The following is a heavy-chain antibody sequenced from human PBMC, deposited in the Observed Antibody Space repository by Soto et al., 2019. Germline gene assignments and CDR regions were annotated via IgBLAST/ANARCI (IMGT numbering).Heavy chain of an antibody. Sequence: QVHLEQSGTEVGKPGASVKVSCKASGYTFSSYAISWVRQAPGQGLEWMGWISPYNGDTDYAQNLQGRVTMTTDTSTTTAYMELRSLKSDDSAIYYCARGTTVTSTPTYYYRDVWGKGTTVTVAS. D-gene: IGHD4-4*01. J-gene: IGHJ6*03. V-gene: IGHV1-18*01. CDR3: ARGTTVTSTPTYYYRDV. CDR1: GYTFSSYA. CDR2: ISPYNGDT.